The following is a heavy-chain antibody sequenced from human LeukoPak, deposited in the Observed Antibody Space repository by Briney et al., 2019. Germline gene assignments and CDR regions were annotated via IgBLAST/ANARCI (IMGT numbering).Heavy chain of an antibody. J-gene: IGHJ3*02. CDR3: AKIIDDILASCVSHHAAFDI. D-gene: IGHD3-9*01. CDR2: IVRRGDNT. Sequence: LTPVASGNMINLYAMGCVPEVPGRGVEWVSDIVRRGDNTYYSDSVKGRFTISRESSDNTLYLQMNTLRVEDTAVYYCAKIIDDILASCVSHHAAFDIWGQGTMVPVSS. V-gene: IGHV3-23*01. CDR1: GNMINLYA.